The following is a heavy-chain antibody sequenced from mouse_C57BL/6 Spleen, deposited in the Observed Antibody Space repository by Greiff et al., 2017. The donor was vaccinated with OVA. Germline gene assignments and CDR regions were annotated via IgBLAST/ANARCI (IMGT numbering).Heavy chain of an antibody. V-gene: IGHV1-64*01. CDR2: IHPNSGST. CDR1: GYTFTSYW. Sequence: QVQLQQPGAELVKPGASVKLSCKASGYTFTSYWMHWVKQRPGQGLEWIGMIHPNSGSTNYNEKFKSKATLTVDKSSSTAYMQLSSLTSEDSAVYYCAGGERTGTGFAYWGQGTLVTVSA. CDR3: AGGERTGTGFAY. D-gene: IGHD4-1*01. J-gene: IGHJ3*01.